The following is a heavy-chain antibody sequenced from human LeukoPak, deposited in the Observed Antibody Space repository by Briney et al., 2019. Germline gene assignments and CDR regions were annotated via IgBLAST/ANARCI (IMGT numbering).Heavy chain of an antibody. CDR1: GHSISSDYY. D-gene: IGHD3-22*01. CDR3: ARSARYYYDSSGPGPYYFDY. V-gene: IGHV4-38-2*02. J-gene: IGHJ4*02. CDR2: SYHSGGT. Sequence: SETLSLTCTVSGHSISSDYYWAWIRQPPGKGLEWIGSSYHSGGTYYNPSLKSRVTISVGTSKNQFSLKLSSVTAADTAVYYCARSARYYYDSSGPGPYYFDYWGQGTLVTVSS.